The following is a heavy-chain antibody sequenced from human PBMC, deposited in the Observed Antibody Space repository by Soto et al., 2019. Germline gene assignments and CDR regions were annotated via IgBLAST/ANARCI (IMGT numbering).Heavy chain of an antibody. CDR1: GFISSSYT. CDR3: ARDPSGSSPEFDY. D-gene: IGHD1-26*01. V-gene: IGHV3-30-3*01. J-gene: IGHJ4*02. CDR2: ITYDGSNQ. Sequence: GWSLRLSCAASGFISSSYTMHWVRQAPGKGLEWVGVITYDGSNQYYADSVKGRFTISRDNSRNMLFLKMNSLRPDDTAVYYCARDPSGSSPEFDYWGQGILVTLSS.